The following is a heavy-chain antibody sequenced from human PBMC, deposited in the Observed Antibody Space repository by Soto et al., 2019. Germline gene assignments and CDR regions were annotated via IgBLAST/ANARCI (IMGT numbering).Heavy chain of an antibody. CDR1: GFTFSSYT. V-gene: IGHV3-48*02. CDR2: ISTSSTTI. Sequence: EVQLVESGGVLVQPGGSLRLSCAASGFTFSSYTMNWVRQAPGEGLKWVSYISTSSTTIYYTDSVKGRFTISRDDAKXSLXLQMXTXXDEDTAVYYCXRXXXXXXXXXXPYWYFDLWGRGTLVTVSS. CDR3: XRXXXXXXXXXXPYWYFDL. J-gene: IGHJ2*01.